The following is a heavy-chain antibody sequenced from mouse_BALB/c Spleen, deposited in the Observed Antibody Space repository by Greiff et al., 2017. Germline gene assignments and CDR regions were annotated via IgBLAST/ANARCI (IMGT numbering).Heavy chain of an antibody. Sequence: VHVKQSGPELVKPGASVKVSCKASGYSFTDYNMYWVKQSHGKSLEWIGYIDPYNGGTSYNQKFKGKATLTVDKSSSTAFMHLNSLTSEDSAVYYGARSAYYGSSSAWFAYWGQGTLVTVSA. CDR3: ARSAYYGSSSAWFAY. CDR2: IDPYNGGT. V-gene: IGHV1S135*01. J-gene: IGHJ3*01. CDR1: GYSFTDYN. D-gene: IGHD1-1*01.